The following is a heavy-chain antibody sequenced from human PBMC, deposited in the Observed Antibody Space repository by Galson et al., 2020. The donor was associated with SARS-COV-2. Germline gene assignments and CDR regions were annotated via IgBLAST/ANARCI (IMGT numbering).Heavy chain of an antibody. CDR1: GFTFTSSA. D-gene: IGHD3-22*01. V-gene: IGHV1-58*02. CDR3: AADPHYDSSGRYLYWGAFDI. J-gene: IGHJ3*02. CDR2: IVVASGNT. Sequence: GASVKVSCKASGFTFTSSAMQWVRQARGQRLEWIGWIVVASGNTNYAQKFQERVTITRDTSTSTAYMELSSLRSEDTAMYYCAADPHYDSSGRYLYWGAFDIWGQGTMVTVSS.